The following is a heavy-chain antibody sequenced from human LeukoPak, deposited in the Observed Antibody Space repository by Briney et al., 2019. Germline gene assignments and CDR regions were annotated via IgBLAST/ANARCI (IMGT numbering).Heavy chain of an antibody. CDR1: GFTFSSYG. J-gene: IGHJ3*02. V-gene: IGHV3-33*01. D-gene: IGHD3-22*01. Sequence: ERSLRLSCAASGFTFSSYGMHWVRQAPGKGLEWVAVIWYDGSNKYYADSVKGRFTISRDNSKNTLYLQMNSLRAEDTAVYYCARAVNYYDSSGYYLAQGDAFDIWGQGTMVTVSS. CDR2: IWYDGSNK. CDR3: ARAVNYYDSSGYYLAQGDAFDI.